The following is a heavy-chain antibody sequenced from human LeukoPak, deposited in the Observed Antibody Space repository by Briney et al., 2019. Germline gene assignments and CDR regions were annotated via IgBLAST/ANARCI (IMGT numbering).Heavy chain of an antibody. V-gene: IGHV1-8*01. CDR2: MNPNSGNT. Sequence: ASVKVSCKASGYTFTSYDINWVRLATGQGLEWMGWMNPNSGNTGYAQKFQGRVTMTRNTSISTAYMELSSLRSEDTAVYYCARGSGYYYYYGMDVWGQGTTVTVSS. J-gene: IGHJ6*02. CDR3: ARGSGYYYYYGMDV. CDR1: GYTFTSYD.